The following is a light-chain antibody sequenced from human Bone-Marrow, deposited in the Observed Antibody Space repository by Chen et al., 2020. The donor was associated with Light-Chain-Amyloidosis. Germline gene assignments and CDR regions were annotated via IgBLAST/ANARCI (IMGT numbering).Light chain of an antibody. J-gene: IGKJ4*01. CDR2: GSS. Sequence: EIVLTQSPGTLSLSPGEGANLSCRASQTISRNYLTWYQQKFGQAPRLLIYGSSSMATGIPDRFTGSGSGTDFTLTINRLEPEDFVMYYCQQYGTSPVTFGGGTKVEIK. CDR3: QQYGTSPVT. CDR1: QTISRNY. V-gene: IGKV3-20*01.